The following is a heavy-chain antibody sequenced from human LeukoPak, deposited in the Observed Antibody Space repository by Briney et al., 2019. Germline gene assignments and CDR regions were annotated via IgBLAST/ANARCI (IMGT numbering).Heavy chain of an antibody. CDR2: TRSKIDGGAT. D-gene: IGHD6-13*01. J-gene: IGHJ4*02. Sequence: GGTLRLSCAASGFTFSNAWMSWVRQAPGKGLEWVGRTRSKIDGGATDYAEAVKGRFTISRDDSRATLYLQMSSLKAEDTAVYYCTTERGSASWYEYYFDNWGQGTLVTVAS. CDR1: GFTFSNAW. V-gene: IGHV3-15*01. CDR3: TTERGSASWYEYYFDN.